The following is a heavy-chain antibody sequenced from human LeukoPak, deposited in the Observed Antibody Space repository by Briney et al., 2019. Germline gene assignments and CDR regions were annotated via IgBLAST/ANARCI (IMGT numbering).Heavy chain of an antibody. CDR3: ASGHWAYNWMSNWFDP. CDR2: IIPIFGTA. CDR1: GGTFNSYS. V-gene: IGHV1-69*01. D-gene: IGHD1-20*01. Sequence: SVKVSCKASGGTFNSYSISWVRQPPAQGLEWMGGIIPIFGTANYAQKFQGRVTITADESTSTAYMELSSLRSEDTAVYYCASGHWAYNWMSNWFDPWGQGTLVTVSS. J-gene: IGHJ5*02.